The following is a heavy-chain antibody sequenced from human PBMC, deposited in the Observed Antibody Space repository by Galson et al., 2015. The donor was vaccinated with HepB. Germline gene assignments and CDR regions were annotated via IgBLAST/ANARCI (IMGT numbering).Heavy chain of an antibody. CDR1: GFTFEDYA. CDR3: AQDLTYYYGSGSYFVGMDA. Sequence: FLRLSCAASGFTFEDYAMHWVRQVPGKGLEWVSGISWKSDFTGYADSVRGRFTISRDNAKYSLYLQMNSLRTEDTALYYCAQDLTYYYGSGSYFVGMDAWGQGTTVTVS. J-gene: IGHJ6*02. V-gene: IGHV3-9*01. CDR2: ISWKSDFT. D-gene: IGHD3-10*01.